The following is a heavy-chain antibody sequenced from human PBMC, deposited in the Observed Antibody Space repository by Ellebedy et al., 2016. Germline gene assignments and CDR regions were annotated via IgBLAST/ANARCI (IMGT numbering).Heavy chain of an antibody. J-gene: IGHJ4*02. Sequence: ASVKVSXXASGYTFTGYYMHWVRQASGQGLEWMGWINPNSGGTNYAQKFQGWVTMTRDTSISTAYMELSRLRSDDTAVYYCARDATGEGQNDYWGQGTLVTVSS. V-gene: IGHV1-2*04. CDR1: GYTFTGYY. CDR3: ARDATGEGQNDY. CDR2: INPNSGGT. D-gene: IGHD3-16*01.